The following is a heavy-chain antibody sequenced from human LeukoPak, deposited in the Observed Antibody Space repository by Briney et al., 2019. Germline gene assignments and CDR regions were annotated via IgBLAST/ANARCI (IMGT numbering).Heavy chain of an antibody. CDR2: INHSGST. CDR3: ARGLDSYDSSGYFDY. D-gene: IGHD3-22*01. V-gene: IGHV4-34*01. CDR1: GGSFSGYY. Sequence: SETLSLTCAVYGGSFSGYYWSWIRQPPGKGLELNGEINHSGSTNYNPSLKSRVTISVDTSKNQFSLKLSSVTAADTAVYYCARGLDSYDSSGYFDYWGQGTLVTVSS. J-gene: IGHJ4*02.